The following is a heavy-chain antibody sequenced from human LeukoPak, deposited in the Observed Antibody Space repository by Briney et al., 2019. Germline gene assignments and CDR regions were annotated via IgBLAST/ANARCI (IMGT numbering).Heavy chain of an antibody. J-gene: IGHJ4*02. Sequence: PGGSLRLSCAASGFTFSSYSMNWVRQAPGKGLEWVSSISSSSSYIYYADSVKGRFTISRDNAKNSLYLQVNSLRAEDTAVYYCARVVSAAGHFDYWGQGTLVTVSS. V-gene: IGHV3-21*01. D-gene: IGHD6-13*01. CDR3: ARVVSAAGHFDY. CDR2: ISSSSSYI. CDR1: GFTFSSYS.